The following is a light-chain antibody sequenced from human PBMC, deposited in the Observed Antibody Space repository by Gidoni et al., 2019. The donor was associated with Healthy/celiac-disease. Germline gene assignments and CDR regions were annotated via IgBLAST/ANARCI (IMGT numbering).Light chain of an antibody. CDR1: NIGSKS. Sequence: SYVLTQPPSVSVAPGKTARITCGGNNIGSKSVHWYQQKPGQAPVLVIYYDSDRPSGIPERFSGSNSGNTATLTSSRVEAGDEADYYCQVWDSSSDLPVFGGGTKLTVL. V-gene: IGLV3-21*04. CDR2: YDS. J-gene: IGLJ3*02. CDR3: QVWDSSSDLPV.